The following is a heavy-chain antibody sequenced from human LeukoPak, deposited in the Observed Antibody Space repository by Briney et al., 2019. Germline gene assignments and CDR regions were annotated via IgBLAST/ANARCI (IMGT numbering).Heavy chain of an antibody. CDR1: GFSLSTSGVG. V-gene: IGHV2-5*02. Sequence: SGPTLVKPTQTLTLTCTFSGFSLSTSGVGVGWIRQPPGKALEWLALIYWDDDKRYSPSLKSRLTITKDTSKNQVVLTMTNMDPVDTATYYCAHGREDQVGATFAFDIWGQGTMVTVSS. D-gene: IGHD1-26*01. CDR3: AHGREDQVGATFAFDI. CDR2: IYWDDDK. J-gene: IGHJ3*02.